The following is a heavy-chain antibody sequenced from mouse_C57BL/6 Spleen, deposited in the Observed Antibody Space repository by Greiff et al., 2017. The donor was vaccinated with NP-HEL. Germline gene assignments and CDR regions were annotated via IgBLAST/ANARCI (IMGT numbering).Heavy chain of an antibody. CDR3: ARSRWDYAMDY. V-gene: IGHV1-64*01. D-gene: IGHD1-1*02. CDR2: IHPNSGST. CDR1: GYTFTSYW. Sequence: QVQLQQPGAELVKPVASVKLSCKASGYTFTSYWMHWVKQRPGQGLEWIGMIHPNSGSTNYNEKFKSKATLTVDKSSSTAYMQLSSLTSEDSAVDYCARSRWDYAMDYWGQGTSVTVSS. J-gene: IGHJ4*01.